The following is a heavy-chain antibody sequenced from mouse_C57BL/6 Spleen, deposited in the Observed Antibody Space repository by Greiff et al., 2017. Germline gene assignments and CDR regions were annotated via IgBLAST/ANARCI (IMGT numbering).Heavy chain of an antibody. V-gene: IGHV1-62-2*01. D-gene: IGHD4-1*02. Sequence: LVEPGASVKLSCKASGYTFTEYTIHWVKQRSGQGLEWIGWFYPGSGSIKYNEKFKDKATLTADKSSSTVYMELSRLTSEDSAVYFCARHEDQLGRGRYFDYWGQGTTLTVSS. CDR3: ARHEDQLGRGRYFDY. CDR1: GYTFTEYT. CDR2: FYPGSGSI. J-gene: IGHJ2*01.